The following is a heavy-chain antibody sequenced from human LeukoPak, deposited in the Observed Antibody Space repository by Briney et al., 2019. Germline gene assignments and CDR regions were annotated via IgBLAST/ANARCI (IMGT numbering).Heavy chain of an antibody. CDR3: TKFDYAAFEY. J-gene: IGHJ4*02. CDR1: GFTFSNAW. Sequence: GGSLRLSCAASGFTFSNAWMSWVRQAPGKGLEWVGRIKSKSNGGTTDYAAPVKGRFTISRDDSKNTLYLQMNSLKPEDTAVYYCTKFDYAAFEYWGQGALVTVSS. CDR2: IKSKSNGGTT. V-gene: IGHV3-15*01. D-gene: IGHD4-17*01.